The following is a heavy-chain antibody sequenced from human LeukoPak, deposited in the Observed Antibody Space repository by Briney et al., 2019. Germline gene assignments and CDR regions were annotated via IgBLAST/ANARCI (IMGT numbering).Heavy chain of an antibody. CDR2: IYYSGST. Sequence: PSETLSLTCTVSGGSISPYYWSWIRQPPGKGLEWIGYIYYSGSTNYNPPLKSRVIISVDTSKNQFSLKLSSVTAADTAVYYCAKYGYNYAFDIWGQGTMVTVSS. CDR3: AKYGYNYAFDI. V-gene: IGHV4-59*01. D-gene: IGHD5-24*01. J-gene: IGHJ3*02. CDR1: GGSISPYY.